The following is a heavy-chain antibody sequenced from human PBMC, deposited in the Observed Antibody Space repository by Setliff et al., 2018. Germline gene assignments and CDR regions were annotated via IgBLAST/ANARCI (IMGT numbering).Heavy chain of an antibody. CDR1: GFTFSSYW. D-gene: IGHD6-19*01. J-gene: IGHJ4*02. Sequence: GGSLRLSCAASGFTFSSYWMHWVRQAPGKGLVGVSRINPDGSTTSYADSVKGRFTISRDNAKNTVYLQMNSLRAEDTAVYYCARVASGWWWFDYWGQGTLVTVSS. CDR3: ARVASGWWWFDY. CDR2: INPDGSTT. V-gene: IGHV3-74*01.